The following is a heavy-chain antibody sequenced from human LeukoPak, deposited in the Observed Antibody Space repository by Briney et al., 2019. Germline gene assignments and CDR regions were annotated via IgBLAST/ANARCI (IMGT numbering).Heavy chain of an antibody. CDR2: IKRKTDRSTT. CDR1: GFTFPNAW. D-gene: IGHD5-12*01. CDR3: TTASLDIVATIRGCAFDI. V-gene: IGHV3-15*01. Sequence: PGGSLRLSCAPSGFTFPNAWMSCARQAAGKGRGWVRRIKRKTDRSTTDYAAPVKGRFTISRDDSKNTLYLQMNSLKTEDTAVYYCTTASLDIVATIRGCAFDIWGQGTMVTVSS. J-gene: IGHJ3*02.